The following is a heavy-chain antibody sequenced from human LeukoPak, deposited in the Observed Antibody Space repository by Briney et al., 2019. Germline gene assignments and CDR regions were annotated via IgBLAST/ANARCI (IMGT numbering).Heavy chain of an antibody. D-gene: IGHD3-3*01. V-gene: IGHV4-39*07. Sequence: SETLSLTCTVSGGSISSSSYYWGWIRQPPGKGLEWIGSIYYSGSTYYNPSLKSRVTISVDTSKNQFSLKLSSVTAADTAVYYCARELGGGDFWSGYYPHNWFDPWGQGTLVTVSS. CDR1: GGSISSSSYY. J-gene: IGHJ5*02. CDR3: ARELGGGDFWSGYYPHNWFDP. CDR2: IYYSGST.